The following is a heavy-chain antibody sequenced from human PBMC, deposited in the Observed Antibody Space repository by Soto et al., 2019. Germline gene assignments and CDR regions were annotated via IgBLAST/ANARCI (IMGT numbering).Heavy chain of an antibody. CDR3: ARDTGYGTFDF. CDR2: INAGYGNT. CDR1: GYTFSSYA. V-gene: IGHV1-3*01. Sequence: QVHLVQSGAEVRKPGASVKVSCKASGYTFSSYAMHWVRQAPGQRLEWMGWINAGYGNTKSSQKFQDRVTISRDTSASTAYMDLISVRSEDTAVYYCARDTGYGTFDFWGQGTLVTVSS. J-gene: IGHJ4*02. D-gene: IGHD3-9*01.